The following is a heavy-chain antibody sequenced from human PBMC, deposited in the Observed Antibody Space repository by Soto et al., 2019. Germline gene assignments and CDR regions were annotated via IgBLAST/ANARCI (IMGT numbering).Heavy chain of an antibody. D-gene: IGHD6-19*01. Sequence: GGSLRLSCAASGFTFSSYGMHWVRQAPGKGLEWVAVIWYDGSNKYYADSVKGRFTISRDNSKNTLYLQMNSLRAEDTAVYYCASSIAVAPQSQLDYWGQGTLVTVSS. CDR1: GFTFSSYG. V-gene: IGHV3-33*01. CDR3: ASSIAVAPQSQLDY. CDR2: IWYDGSNK. J-gene: IGHJ4*02.